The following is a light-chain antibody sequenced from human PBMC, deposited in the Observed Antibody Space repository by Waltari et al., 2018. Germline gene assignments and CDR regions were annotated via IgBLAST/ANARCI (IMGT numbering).Light chain of an antibody. CDR3: FSYTSFNTRV. J-gene: IGLJ1*01. CDR1: SSDVGRYNF. Sequence: QSALTQPASVSGSPGQSITISCTGTSSDVGRYNFVSWFQQHPGNAPKLVIHDVRDRPSGVSSRFSGSKSGNTASLTISGLQAEDEADYYCFSYTSFNTRVFGTGTKVTVL. V-gene: IGLV2-14*03. CDR2: DVR.